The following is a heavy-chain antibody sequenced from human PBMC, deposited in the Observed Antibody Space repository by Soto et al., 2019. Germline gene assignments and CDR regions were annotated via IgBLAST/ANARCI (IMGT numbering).Heavy chain of an antibody. CDR2: IIPIFGTA. V-gene: IGHV1-69*06. J-gene: IGHJ6*02. Sequence: SVKVSFKASGGTFSSYAISWVRQAPGQGLEWMGGIIPIFGTANYAQKFQGRVTITADKSTSTAYMELSSLRSEDTAVYYCAREIGGSYLYYYYYYYGMDVWGQGTTVTVSS. CDR1: GGTFSSYA. CDR3: AREIGGSYLYYYYYYYGMDV. D-gene: IGHD1-26*01.